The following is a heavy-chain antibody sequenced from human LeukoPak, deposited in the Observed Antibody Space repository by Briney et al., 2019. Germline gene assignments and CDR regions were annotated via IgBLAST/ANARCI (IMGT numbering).Heavy chain of an antibody. V-gene: IGHV5-51*01. J-gene: IGHJ5*02. CDR3: ARGPYSYASSATLGSYNWFDP. CDR2: IYPGDSHI. CDR1: GYSFTNYW. Sequence: GESLKISCKGSGYSFTNYWIGWVRQMPGKGLEWMGIIYPGDSHIRYSPSFQDQVTISADKSLNTAYLQWSSLKASDTAMYYCARGPYSYASSATLGSYNWFDPWGQGTLVTVSS. D-gene: IGHD5-18*01.